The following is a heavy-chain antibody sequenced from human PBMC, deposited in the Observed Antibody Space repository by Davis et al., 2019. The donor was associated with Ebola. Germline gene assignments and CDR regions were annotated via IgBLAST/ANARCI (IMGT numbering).Heavy chain of an antibody. CDR1: GGSISSGDYY. CDR3: ASIAAAGGFDY. J-gene: IGHJ4*02. Sequence: PSETLSLTCTVSGGSISSGDYYWSWIRQPPGKGLEWIGYIYYSGSTYYNPSLKSRVTISVDTSKNQFSLKLSSVTAADTAVYYCASIAAAGGFDYWGQGTLVTVSS. D-gene: IGHD6-13*01. CDR2: IYYSGST. V-gene: IGHV4-30-4*01.